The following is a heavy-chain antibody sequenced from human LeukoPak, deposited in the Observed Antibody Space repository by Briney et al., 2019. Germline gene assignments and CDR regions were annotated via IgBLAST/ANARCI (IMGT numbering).Heavy chain of an antibody. V-gene: IGHV1-2*02. CDR2: INPNSVDT. D-gene: IGHD3-10*01. J-gene: IGHJ3*02. CDR3: ARWLSLTMVVDRLDDVFDI. CDR1: CYTFTVYY. Sequence: GASVKVFFQASCYTFTVYYMHWVRQVSVQWLEWMGWINPNSVDTIYAKKLQVRVTMTRETVNITAYMVLSMLSTDDTAVYYCARWLSLTMVVDRLDDVFDIWGQGTMVTVSS.